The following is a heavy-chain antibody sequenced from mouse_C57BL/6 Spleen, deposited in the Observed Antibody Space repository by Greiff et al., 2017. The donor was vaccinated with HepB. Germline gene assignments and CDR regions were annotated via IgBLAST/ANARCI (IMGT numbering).Heavy chain of an antibody. Sequence: EVKLQESGPGLVKPSQSLSLTCSVTGYSITSGYYWNWIRQFPGNKLEWMGYISYDGSNNYNPSLKNRISITRDTSKNQFFLKLNSVTTEDTATYYCAITGPRRTWFAYWGQGTLVTVSA. CDR2: ISYDGSN. D-gene: IGHD4-1*01. J-gene: IGHJ3*01. V-gene: IGHV3-6*01. CDR1: GYSITSGYY. CDR3: AITGPRRTWFAY.